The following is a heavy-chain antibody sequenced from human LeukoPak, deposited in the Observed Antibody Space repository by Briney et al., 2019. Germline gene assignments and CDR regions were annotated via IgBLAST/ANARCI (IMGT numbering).Heavy chain of an antibody. V-gene: IGHV3-23*01. Sequence: GGSLRLSCAASGFTFSSYVMSCVRQAPGKGLEWVSAISGSGGSTYYADSVKGRFTISRDNSKNTMYLQMNSLRAEDTAVYYCVATVTILDYWGQGTLVTVSS. CDR2: ISGSGGST. CDR1: GFTFSSYV. CDR3: VATVTILDY. J-gene: IGHJ4*02. D-gene: IGHD4-17*01.